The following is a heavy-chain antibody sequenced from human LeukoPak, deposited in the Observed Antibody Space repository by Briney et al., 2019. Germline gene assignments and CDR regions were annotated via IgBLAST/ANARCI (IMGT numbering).Heavy chain of an antibody. Sequence: PSETLSLTCAVYGGSFSGYYWSRIRQPPGKGLEWIGEINHSGSTNYNPSLKSRVTISVDTSKNQFSLKLSSVTAADTAVYYCARITVSTTPDDYWGQGTLVTVSA. J-gene: IGHJ4*02. CDR1: GGSFSGYY. CDR2: INHSGST. V-gene: IGHV4-34*01. CDR3: ARITVSTTPDDY. D-gene: IGHD4-17*01.